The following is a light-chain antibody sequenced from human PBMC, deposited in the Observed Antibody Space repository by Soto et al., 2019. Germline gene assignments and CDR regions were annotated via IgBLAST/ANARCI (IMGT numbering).Light chain of an antibody. Sequence: QSVLTQPASVSGSPGQSNTNSCTGTNSDIGFYNYVSWYQQHPGEAPKLIIYEVAKRPSGVSSRFSGSKSGNTASLTISGLQAEDEADYHCSSYTSSSPLYVFGTGTKATVL. CDR1: NSDIGFYNY. J-gene: IGLJ1*01. V-gene: IGLV2-14*01. CDR2: EVA. CDR3: SSYTSSSPLYV.